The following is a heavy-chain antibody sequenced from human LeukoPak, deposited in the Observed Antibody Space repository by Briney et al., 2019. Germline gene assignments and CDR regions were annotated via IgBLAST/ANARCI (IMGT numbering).Heavy chain of an antibody. Sequence: PGGSLRLSCAASGFTFSSYAMSWVRQAPGKGLKWVAVTSFDGSDNYYADSVKGRFTIPRDNSKNTLYLQMNSLRPDDTAVYYCARAPGTMIVVDYWGQGTLVTVSS. V-gene: IGHV3-30*04. CDR2: TSFDGSDN. D-gene: IGHD3-22*01. CDR1: GFTFSSYA. J-gene: IGHJ4*02. CDR3: ARAPGTMIVVDY.